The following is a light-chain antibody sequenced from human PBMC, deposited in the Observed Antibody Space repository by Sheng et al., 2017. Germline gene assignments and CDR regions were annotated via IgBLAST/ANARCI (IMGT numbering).Light chain of an antibody. V-gene: IGLV1-40*01. CDR1: SSNIGAGYD. CDR2: DNS. CDR3: QSYDSSLSVV. J-gene: IGLJ2*01. Sequence: QSVLTQPPSVSGAPGQRVTISCTGSSSNIGAGYDVHWYQQLPGTAPKLLIYDNSNRPSGVSDRFSGSKSGTSASLAITGLQAEDEADYHCQSYDSSLSVVFGGGTRLTVL.